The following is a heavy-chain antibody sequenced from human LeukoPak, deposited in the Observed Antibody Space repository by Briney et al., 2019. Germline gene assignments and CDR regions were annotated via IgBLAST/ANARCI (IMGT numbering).Heavy chain of an antibody. J-gene: IGHJ4*02. CDR1: GFTFSSYW. V-gene: IGHV3-7*01. CDR2: IKQDGSEK. CDR3: ARNLVYCSGGSCYYHVGVDY. D-gene: IGHD2-15*01. Sequence: GGSLRLSCAASGFTFSSYWMSWVRQAPGKGLEWVANIKQDGSEKYYVDSVKGRFTISRDNARNSVYLQMNSLRDEDTAVYYCARNLVYCSGGSCYYHVGVDYWGQGTLVTVSS.